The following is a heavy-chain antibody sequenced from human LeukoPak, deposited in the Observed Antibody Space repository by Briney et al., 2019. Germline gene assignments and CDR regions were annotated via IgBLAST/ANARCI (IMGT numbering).Heavy chain of an antibody. V-gene: IGHV3-66*01. CDR1: GFTFSSYE. CDR3: ARVRGYTGMVDY. Sequence: GGSLRLSCAASGFTFSSYEMNWVRQAPGKGLEWVSVIYSDGTISYADSVKGRFTISRDNSENTLYLQMNSLRAEDTAVYYCARVRGYTGMVDYWGQGTLVTVSS. J-gene: IGHJ4*02. D-gene: IGHD5-18*01. CDR2: IYSDGTI.